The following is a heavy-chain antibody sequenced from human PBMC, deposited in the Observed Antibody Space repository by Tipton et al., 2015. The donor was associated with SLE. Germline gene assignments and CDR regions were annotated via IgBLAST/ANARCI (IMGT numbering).Heavy chain of an antibody. CDR3: AKRGGAWNAALYTFDV. D-gene: IGHD1-1*01. J-gene: IGHJ3*01. CDR2: IYPGDSDT. V-gene: IGHV5-51*03. Sequence: QLVQSGAEVKKPGESLKISCRGSGYTFTNSWIGWVRQMPGKGLEWMGMIYPGDSDTRYSPSFEGQVTISADKSVSAAYLHWTSVRASDTAIYYCAKRGGAWNAALYTFDVWGQGTAVTVSS. CDR1: GYTFTNSW.